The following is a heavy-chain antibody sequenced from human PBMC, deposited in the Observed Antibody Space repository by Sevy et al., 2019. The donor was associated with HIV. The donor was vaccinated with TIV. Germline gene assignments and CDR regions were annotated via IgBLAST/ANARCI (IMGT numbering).Heavy chain of an antibody. V-gene: IGHV1-69*06. D-gene: IGHD3-16*01. Sequence: ASVKVSCKASGGTFSSYAISWVRQAPGQGLEWMGRTIPMFGTANYAQKFQGRLTISADKSTGTAYMEMSSLKSEDTAVYYCAKEFRGDVDTYFDYWGQGTLVTVSS. CDR2: TIPMFGTA. CDR3: AKEFRGDVDTYFDY. CDR1: GGTFSSYA. J-gene: IGHJ4*02.